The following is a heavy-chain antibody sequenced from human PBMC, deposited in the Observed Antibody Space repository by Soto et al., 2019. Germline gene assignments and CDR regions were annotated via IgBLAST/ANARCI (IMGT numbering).Heavy chain of an antibody. CDR2: IYHSGST. J-gene: IGHJ3*02. Sequence: SETLSLTCAVSGGSISSGGYSWSWIRQPPGKGLEWIGYIYHSGSTYYDPSLKSRVTISVDRSKNQFSLKLSSVTAADTAVYYCARDGGDRIHDAFDIWGQGTMVTVSS. V-gene: IGHV4-30-2*01. D-gene: IGHD2-21*02. CDR3: ARDGGDRIHDAFDI. CDR1: GGSISSGGYS.